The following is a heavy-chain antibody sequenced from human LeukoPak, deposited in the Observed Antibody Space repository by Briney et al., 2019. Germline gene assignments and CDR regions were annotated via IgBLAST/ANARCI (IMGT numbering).Heavy chain of an antibody. V-gene: IGHV3-7*01. CDR1: GFTFSSYW. CDR2: IKHNASEI. J-gene: IGHJ3*01. CDR3: EGERGDAFDV. Sequence: GGSLRLSCAASGFTFSSYWMNWVRQAPGQGLEWVANIKHNASEIYYVDSVKGRFTISRDNAKNSLYLQMKNLRAEDTAVYYREGERGDAFDVWGQGTMVTVSS.